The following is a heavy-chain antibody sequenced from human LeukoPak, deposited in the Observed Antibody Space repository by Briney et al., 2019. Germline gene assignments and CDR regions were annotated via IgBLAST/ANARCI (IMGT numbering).Heavy chain of an antibody. CDR1: GGSISSYY. Sequence: PSETLSLTCTVSGGSISSYYWSWIQQPPGKGLEWIGYIYYSGSTNYNPSLKSRVTISVDTSKNQFSLKLSSVTAADTAVYYCAREPRDYYYGMDVWGQGTTVTVSS. CDR3: AREPRDYYYGMDV. J-gene: IGHJ6*02. V-gene: IGHV4-59*01. CDR2: IYYSGST.